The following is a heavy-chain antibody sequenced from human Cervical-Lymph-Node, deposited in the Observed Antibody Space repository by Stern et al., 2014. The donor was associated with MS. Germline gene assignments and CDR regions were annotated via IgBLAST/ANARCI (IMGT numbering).Heavy chain of an antibody. CDR3: ARGAGDNWFDP. CDR1: GD. Sequence: VQLVQSGADVKKPGSSVRVSCKASGDISWLRQAPGQGLEWMGGIIRPVGTAHYTQKFQGSLTIPADRSTSAAYMELSSLRSDDTAIYYCARGAGDNWFDPWGQGTLVSVSS. J-gene: IGHJ5*02. D-gene: IGHD3-10*01. V-gene: IGHV1-69*06. CDR2: IIRPVGTA.